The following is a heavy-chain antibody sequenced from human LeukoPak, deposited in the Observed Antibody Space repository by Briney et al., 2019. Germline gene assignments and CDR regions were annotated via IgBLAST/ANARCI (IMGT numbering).Heavy chain of an antibody. CDR3: AREGEIGYDLSDY. J-gene: IGHJ4*02. Sequence: GASVKVSCKASGYTFTGYYMHWVRQAPGQGLEWMGIINPSGGSTSYAQKFQGRVTVTRDTSTSTVYMELSSLRSEDTAMYYCAREGEIGYDLSDYWGQGTLVAVSS. CDR1: GYTFTGYY. V-gene: IGHV1-46*01. D-gene: IGHD5-12*01. CDR2: INPSGGST.